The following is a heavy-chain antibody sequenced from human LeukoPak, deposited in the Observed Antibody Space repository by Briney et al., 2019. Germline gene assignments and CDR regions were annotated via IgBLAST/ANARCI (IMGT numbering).Heavy chain of an antibody. CDR1: GFTFGDYA. V-gene: IGHV3-43D*03. CDR2: INWVGDTT. J-gene: IGHJ4*02. CDR3: AKDRHYGDYGAGASFNS. D-gene: IGHD4-17*01. Sequence: GGSLRLSCAASGFTFGDYAVHWVRQAPGKGLQWISSINWVGDTTSYADSVKGRFTISRDNTKSSLYLQMHSLRSEDTALYYCAKDRHYGDYGAGASFNSWARGTLATAPS.